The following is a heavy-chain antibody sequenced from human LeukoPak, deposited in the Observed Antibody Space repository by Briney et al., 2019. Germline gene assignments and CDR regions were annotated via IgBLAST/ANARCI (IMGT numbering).Heavy chain of an antibody. V-gene: IGHV1-2*02. CDR1: GYTFTGYY. J-gene: IGHJ5*02. D-gene: IGHD2-15*01. CDR3: AKGPPEYCSGGSCHSGRNWIDP. CDR2: INPNSGGT. Sequence: VASVKVSCKASGYTFTGYYMHWVRQAPGQGLEWMGWINPNSGGTNYAQKFQGRVTMTRDTSISTALSRLRSDDTAVYYCAKGPPEYCSGGSCHSGRNWIDPWGQGTLVTVSS.